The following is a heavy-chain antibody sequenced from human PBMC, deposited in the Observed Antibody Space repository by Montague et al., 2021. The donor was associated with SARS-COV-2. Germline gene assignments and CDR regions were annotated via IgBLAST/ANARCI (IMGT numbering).Heavy chain of an antibody. J-gene: IGHJ6*03. CDR1: GGSISSYY. Sequence: SETLSLTCTVSGGSISSYYWSWIRQPPGKGLEWIGYIYYSGSTNYNPSLKSRVTISVDTSKNQFSLKLSSVTAADTAVYYCARQGGKVGFAQQLVGGYYYYYMDVWGKGTTVTVSS. D-gene: IGHD6-13*01. CDR2: IYYSGST. V-gene: IGHV4-59*08. CDR3: ARQGGKVGFAQQLVGGYYYYYMDV.